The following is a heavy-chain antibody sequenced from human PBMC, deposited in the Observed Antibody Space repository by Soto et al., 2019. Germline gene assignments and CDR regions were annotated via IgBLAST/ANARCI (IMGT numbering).Heavy chain of an antibody. CDR1: AGSFSGYY. CDR3: ESFPKWSTYYGMDV. Sequence: QVQLQQWGAGLLKPSETLSLTCAAYAGSFSGYYWSWIRQPPGKGLEWIGEINHSGNTNYNPSLKSRVTISVHTSKNQCSLKLRSVTAADTALYYCESFPKWSTYYGMDVWGQGTTVSVCS. J-gene: IGHJ6*02. V-gene: IGHV4-34*01. D-gene: IGHD2-15*01. CDR2: INHSGNT.